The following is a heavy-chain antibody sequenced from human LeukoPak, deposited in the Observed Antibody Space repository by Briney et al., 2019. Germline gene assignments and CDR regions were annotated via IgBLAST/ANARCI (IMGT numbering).Heavy chain of an antibody. J-gene: IGHJ5*02. D-gene: IGHD4-23*01. CDR3: ARDYGGGVWFDP. CDR2: IYYSGST. Sequence: SETLSLTCTVSGGSISSYYWSWIRQPPGKGLEWIGYIYYSGSTNYNPSLKSRVTISVDTSKNQFSLKLSSVTAADTAVYYCARDYGGGVWFDPWGQGTLVTVFS. CDR1: GGSISSYY. V-gene: IGHV4-59*01.